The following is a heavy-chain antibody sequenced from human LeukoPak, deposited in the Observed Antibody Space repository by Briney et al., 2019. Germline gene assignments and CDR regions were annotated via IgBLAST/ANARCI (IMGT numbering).Heavy chain of an antibody. Sequence: GGSLRLSCAASGFTFNIYWMSWVRQAPRKGLEWVANIKHDGGEKYYVDSVKGRFTISRDNAKSSLYLQMNSLTAEDTAMYYCARERKSGWLERTFNFDYGGQGTLVAVSS. J-gene: IGHJ4*02. V-gene: IGHV3-7*01. CDR3: ARERKSGWLERTFNFDY. D-gene: IGHD1-1*01. CDR1: GFTFNIYW. CDR2: IKHDGGEK.